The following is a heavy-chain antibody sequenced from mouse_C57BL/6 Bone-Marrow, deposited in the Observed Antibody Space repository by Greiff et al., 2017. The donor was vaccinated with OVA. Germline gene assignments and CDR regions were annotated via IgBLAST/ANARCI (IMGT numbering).Heavy chain of an antibody. CDR2: ISSGGDYI. V-gene: IGHV5-9-1*02. CDR1: GFTFSSYA. CDR3: TRAAPGEYYFDY. Sequence: EVQGVESGAGLVKPGGSLKLSCAASGFTFSSYAMSWVRQTPEKRLEWVAYISSGGDYIYYADTVKGRFTISRDNARNTLYLQMSSLKSEDTAMYYCTRAAPGEYYFDYWGQGTTLTVSS. J-gene: IGHJ2*01.